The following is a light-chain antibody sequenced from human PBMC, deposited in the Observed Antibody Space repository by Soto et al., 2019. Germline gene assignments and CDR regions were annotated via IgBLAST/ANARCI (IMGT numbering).Light chain of an antibody. CDR3: KSYAGSNTYV. V-gene: IGLV2-8*01. CDR2: EVV. CDR1: KSGIGVYDF. J-gene: IGLJ1*01. Sequence: QSDLTPPASASGSPGQSVTISCTGTKSGIGVYDFVSWYQHHPGKAPRLIIYEVVQRPSGVPDRFSGSKSGNTASLTVSGLQAADEADYFCKSYAGSNTYVFGSGSKVTVL.